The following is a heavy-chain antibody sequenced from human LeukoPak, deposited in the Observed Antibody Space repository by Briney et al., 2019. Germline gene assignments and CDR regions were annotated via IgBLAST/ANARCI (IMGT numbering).Heavy chain of an antibody. J-gene: IGHJ4*02. V-gene: IGHV3-23*01. D-gene: IGHD3-10*01. CDR3: ARDYASDY. CDR2: ISGSGGST. Sequence: GGSLRLSCAASGFTFSSYALSWVRQAPGKGLEWVSGISGSGGSTHYADSVKGRFTISRDNAKNSLYLQMSSLRAEDTAVYYCARDYASDYWGQGTLVTVSS. CDR1: GFTFSSYA.